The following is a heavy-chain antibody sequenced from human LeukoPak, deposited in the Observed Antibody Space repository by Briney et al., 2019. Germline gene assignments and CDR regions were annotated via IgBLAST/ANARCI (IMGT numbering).Heavy chain of an antibody. CDR3: ARDSVDGSGTYYNDSPDY. Sequence: VSVKVSCKASGYTFSSYGISWVRQAPGQGLEWMGWIRAYNVNTDYAQNLRGRLMMTIDTSTSTAYMELRSLRSDDTAVYYCARDSVDGSGTYYNDSPDYWGQGTLVTVSS. D-gene: IGHD3-10*01. V-gene: IGHV1-18*01. CDR2: IRAYNVNT. J-gene: IGHJ4*02. CDR1: GYTFSSYG.